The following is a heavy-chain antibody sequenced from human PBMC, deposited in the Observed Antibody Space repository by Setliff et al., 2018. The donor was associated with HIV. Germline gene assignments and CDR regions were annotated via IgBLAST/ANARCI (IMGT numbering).Heavy chain of an antibody. CDR1: GGSISGDF. J-gene: IGHJ4*02. CDR3: SRLGAEDFSDYDWVDY. V-gene: IGHV4-4*07. D-gene: IGHD5-12*01. CDR2: THASVDT. Sequence: SETLSLTCTVSGGSISGDFWTWIRQPAGEGMEWIGRTHASVDTNYNPCLKSRVTLSVDTSKNQFSLNLNSVTAADTAVYYCSRLGAEDFSDYDWVDYWGQGTLVTVSS.